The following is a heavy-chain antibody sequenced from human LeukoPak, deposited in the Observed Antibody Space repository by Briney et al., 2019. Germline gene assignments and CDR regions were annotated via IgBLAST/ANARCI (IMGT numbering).Heavy chain of an antibody. J-gene: IGHJ4*02. D-gene: IGHD3-10*01. CDR1: GVTFSDYC. V-gene: IGHV3-11*04. CDR3: AKLGRNYFDY. CDR2: ISSSSSTI. Sequence: GGSLRLSCAASGVTFSDYCMNWIRQAPGKGLEWVSYISSSSSTIYYADSVKGRFTISRDNAKNSLYLQMNSLRAEDTAVYYCAKLGRNYFDYWGQGTLVTVSS.